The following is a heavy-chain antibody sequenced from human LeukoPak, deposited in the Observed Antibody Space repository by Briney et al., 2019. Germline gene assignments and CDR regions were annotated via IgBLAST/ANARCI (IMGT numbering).Heavy chain of an antibody. Sequence: GGSLRLSCAASGFTFDDYAMHWVRHAPGKGLEWVSGISWNSGSIGYADSVKGRFTISRDNAKNSLYLQMNSLRAEDTALYYCAKDIIPYDSSGYSDYWGQGTLVTVSS. J-gene: IGHJ4*02. V-gene: IGHV3-9*01. CDR3: AKDIIPYDSSGYSDY. CDR1: GFTFDDYA. D-gene: IGHD3-22*01. CDR2: ISWNSGSI.